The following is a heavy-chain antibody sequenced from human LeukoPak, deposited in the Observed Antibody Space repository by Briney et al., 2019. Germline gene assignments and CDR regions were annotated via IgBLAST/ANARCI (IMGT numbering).Heavy chain of an antibody. V-gene: IGHV4-4*02. D-gene: IGHD6-13*01. Sequence: SGTLSLTCAVSGGSISSSNWWSWVRQPPGKGLEWIGEIYHSGSTNYNPSLKSRVTISVDKSKNQFSLKLSSVTAADTAVYYCARGGGVIAAAGDHYYYGMDVWGQGTTVTVSS. CDR3: ARGGGVIAAAGDHYYYGMDV. CDR1: GGSISSSNW. J-gene: IGHJ6*02. CDR2: IYHSGST.